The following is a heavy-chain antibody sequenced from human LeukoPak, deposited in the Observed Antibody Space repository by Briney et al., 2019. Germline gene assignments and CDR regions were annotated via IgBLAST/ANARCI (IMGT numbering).Heavy chain of an antibody. CDR3: AKDVHYYDSSGYYPPWFDY. CDR2: ISATGGTT. V-gene: IGHV3-23*01. J-gene: IGHJ4*02. CDR1: GFTFSSYG. Sequence: GGSLRLSCAASGFTFSSYGMSWVRQAPGKGLEWVSAISATGGTTYYADSVKGRFTISRDNSKNTLYMQMNSLRAEDTAVYYCAKDVHYYDSSGYYPPWFDYWGQGTLVTVSS. D-gene: IGHD3-22*01.